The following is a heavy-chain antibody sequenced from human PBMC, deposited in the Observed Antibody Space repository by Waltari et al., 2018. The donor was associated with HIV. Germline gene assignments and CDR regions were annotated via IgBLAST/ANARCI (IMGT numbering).Heavy chain of an antibody. CDR3: ARALTRGLWDS. Sequence: GGLIQPGGSLSLSCAASGFSVSDNYMSWVRQAPGKRPEWVSVVYLGGSTDYADSVRGRFTTSRDESKNMLYLQMNSLRAEDTAVYYCARALTRGLWDSWGQGTLVSVS. CDR2: VYLGGST. V-gene: IGHV3-53*01. CDR1: GFSVSDNY. J-gene: IGHJ4*02. D-gene: IGHD2-2*01.